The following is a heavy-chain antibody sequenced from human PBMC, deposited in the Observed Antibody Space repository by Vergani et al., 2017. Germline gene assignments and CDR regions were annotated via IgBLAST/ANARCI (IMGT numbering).Heavy chain of an antibody. Sequence: EVALVQSGPEMRKPGVSLKISCKGSEYSFGNYWIVWVRQMPGKGLEWMGIIYPADSDTRYSPSFQGQVTISADKSISTAFLQGDSLKASDTALYYCARHTTYTDAWGQETLVTVAS. J-gene: IGHJ4*02. D-gene: IGHD1-1*01. CDR1: EYSFGNYW. CDR3: ARHTTYTDA. CDR2: IYPADSDT. V-gene: IGHV5-51*01.